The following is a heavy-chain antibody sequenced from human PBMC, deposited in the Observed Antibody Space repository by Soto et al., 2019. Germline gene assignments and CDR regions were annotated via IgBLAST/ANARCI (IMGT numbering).Heavy chain of an antibody. V-gene: IGHV4-31*03. D-gene: IGHD3-22*01. CDR1: SGSINSGGYY. J-gene: IGHJ4*02. CDR2: IYYSGNT. Sequence: SETLSLTCTVASGSINSGGYYWSWIRQHPGKGLEWIGYIYYSGNTYYNPSLKSRVTLSINTSKNQFSLKLNSVTAADTAVYYCVSPEGYYDSSGYTLDYWGQGTLVTVSS. CDR3: VSPEGYYDSSGYTLDY.